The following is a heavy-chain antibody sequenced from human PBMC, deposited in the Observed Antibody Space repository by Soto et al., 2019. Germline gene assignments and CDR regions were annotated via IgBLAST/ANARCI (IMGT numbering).Heavy chain of an antibody. CDR1: GDSISSGNKY. D-gene: IGHD3-16*01. CDR3: ARVPSPFDYYYAMDV. Sequence: ASETLSLTCTVSGDSISSGNKYWSWIRQPPGKGLEWIGYIFSSGTTYYNPSLKSRLTMSLDASQNQFSLKLNSLTDADTAVYFCARVPSPFDYYYAMDVWGQGTTVTVSS. CDR2: IFSSGTT. V-gene: IGHV4-30-4*01. J-gene: IGHJ6*02.